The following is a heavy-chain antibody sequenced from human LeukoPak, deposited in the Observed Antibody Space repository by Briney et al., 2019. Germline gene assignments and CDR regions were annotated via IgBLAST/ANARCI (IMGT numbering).Heavy chain of an antibody. CDR1: GGSFSRYY. Sequence: PSETLSLTCAVYGGSFSRYYWSWIRQPPGKGLEWIGEINHSGSTNYNPSLKSRVTISVDTSKNQFSLKLSSVTAADTAVYYCARGLRRVWYFDLWGRGTLVTVSS. J-gene: IGHJ2*01. CDR2: INHSGST. V-gene: IGHV4-34*01. CDR3: ARGLRRVWYFDL.